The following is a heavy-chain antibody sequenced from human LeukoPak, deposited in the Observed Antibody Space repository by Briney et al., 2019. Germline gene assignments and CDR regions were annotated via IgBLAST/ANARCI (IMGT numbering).Heavy chain of an antibody. V-gene: IGHV4-30-2*01. D-gene: IGHD2-2*01. CDR2: IYHSGST. CDR3: ARASQEDCSSTSCPLYYYMDV. J-gene: IGHJ6*03. Sequence: SGTLSLTCAVSGGSISSGGYYWSWIRQPPGKGLEWIGYIYHSGSTYYNPSLKSRVTISVDRSKNQFSLKLSSVTAADTAVYYCARASQEDCSSTSCPLYYYMDVWGKGTTVTVSS. CDR1: GGSISSGGYY.